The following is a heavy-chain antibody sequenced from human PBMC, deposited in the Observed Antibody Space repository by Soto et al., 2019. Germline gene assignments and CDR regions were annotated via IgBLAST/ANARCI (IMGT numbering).Heavy chain of an antibody. CDR2: INHSGST. Sequence: SETLSLTCAVYGGSFSGYYWSWIRQPPGKGLEWIGEINHSGSTNYNPSLKSRVTISVDTSKNQFSLKLSSVTAADTAVYYCARGSGFGLFDEYSSSSPFDYWGQGTLVTVSS. CDR1: GGSFSGYY. V-gene: IGHV4-34*01. CDR3: ARGSGFGLFDEYSSSSPFDY. D-gene: IGHD6-6*01. J-gene: IGHJ4*02.